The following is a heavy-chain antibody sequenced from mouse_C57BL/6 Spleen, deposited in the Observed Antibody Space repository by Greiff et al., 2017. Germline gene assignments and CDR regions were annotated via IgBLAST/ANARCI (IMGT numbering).Heavy chain of an antibody. J-gene: IGHJ2*01. CDR2: IDPSDSYT. D-gene: IGHD1-1*01. V-gene: IGHV1-69*01. CDR3: ARRITTVVNYFDY. Sequence: VQLQQPGAELVMPGASVKLSCKASGYTFTSYWMHWVKQRPGQGLEWIGEIDPSDSYTNYNQKFKGKSTLTVDKSSSTAYMQLSSLTSEDSAVYYCARRITTVVNYFDYWGQGTTLTVSS. CDR1: GYTFTSYW.